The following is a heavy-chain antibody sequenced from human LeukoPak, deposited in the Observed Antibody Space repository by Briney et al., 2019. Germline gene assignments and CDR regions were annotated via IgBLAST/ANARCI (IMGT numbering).Heavy chain of an antibody. CDR1: GGSISSNGYY. J-gene: IGHJ4*02. D-gene: IGHD3-3*01. CDR2: FFYSGST. Sequence: PSETLSLTCTVSGGSISSNGYYWGWIRQPPGKGLEWIGSFFYSGSTYYNPSLKSRLTMSVDTSNNQFSLKLMSVTAADTAVYYCASGTSTYYELYFWGQGTLVTVSS. CDR3: ASGTSTYYELYF. V-gene: IGHV4-39*01.